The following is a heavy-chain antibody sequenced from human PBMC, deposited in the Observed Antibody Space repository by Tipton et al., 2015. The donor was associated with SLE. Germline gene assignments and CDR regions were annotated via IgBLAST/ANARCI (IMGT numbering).Heavy chain of an antibody. CDR2: IYYSGST. J-gene: IGHJ4*02. CDR3: ARGADYYDSSGYYPFDY. Sequence: LRLSCTVSGGSISSSSYYWGWIRQPPGKGLEWIGSIYYSGSTYCNPSLKSRVTISVDTSKNQFSLKLSSVTAADTAVYYCARGADYYDSSGYYPFDYWGQGTLVTVSS. V-gene: IGHV4-39*07. D-gene: IGHD3-22*01. CDR1: GGSISSSSYY.